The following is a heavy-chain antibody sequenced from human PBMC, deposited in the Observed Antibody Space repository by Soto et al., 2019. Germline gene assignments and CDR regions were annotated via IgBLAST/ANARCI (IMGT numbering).Heavy chain of an antibody. V-gene: IGHV6-1*01. CDR2: TYYRSKWYN. D-gene: IGHD4-17*01. CDR3: ARATRTWFDP. CDR1: GDSVSSNSAT. Sequence: SQTLSLTCAISGDSVSSNSATWNWIRQSPLRGLEWLGRTYYRSKWYNEYAVSVKSRITINPDTSKNQFSLQLNSVTPEDTAVYYCARATRTWFDPWGQGTLVTVS. J-gene: IGHJ5*02.